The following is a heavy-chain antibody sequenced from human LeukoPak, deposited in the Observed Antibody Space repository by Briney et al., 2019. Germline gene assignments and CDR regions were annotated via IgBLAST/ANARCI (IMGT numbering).Heavy chain of an antibody. CDR2: ISSGSSYI. CDR3: ARVGTPQTGLFAFDI. D-gene: IGHD3-10*01. Sequence: PGGSLRLSCAASGFTFKTYTMHWVRQAPGKGLEWVSSISSGSSYIYYADSVKGRFTISRDNAKNSLHLQMNSLRAEDTAVYYCARVGTPQTGLFAFDIWGQGTMVTVSS. CDR1: GFTFKTYT. V-gene: IGHV3-21*01. J-gene: IGHJ3*02.